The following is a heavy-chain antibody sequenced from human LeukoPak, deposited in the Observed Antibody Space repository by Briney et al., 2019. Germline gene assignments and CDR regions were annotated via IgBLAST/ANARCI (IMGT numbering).Heavy chain of an antibody. CDR1: GFTFSSYA. V-gene: IGHV3-30-3*01. CDR3: ARDPLILRYFDWLPPRLL. Sequence: GGSLRLSCAASGFTFSSYAMHWVRQAPGKGLEWVAVISYDGSNKYYADSVKGRFTISRDNSKNTLYLQMNSLRAEDTAVYYCARDPLILRYFDWLPPRLLWGQGTLVTVSS. CDR2: ISYDGSNK. D-gene: IGHD3-9*01. J-gene: IGHJ4*02.